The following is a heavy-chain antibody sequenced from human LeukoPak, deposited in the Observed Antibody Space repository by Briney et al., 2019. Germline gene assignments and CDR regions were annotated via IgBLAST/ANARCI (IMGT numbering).Heavy chain of an antibody. J-gene: IGHJ3*02. V-gene: IGHV3-23*01. CDR3: AKEGEQWLVRGGAFDI. D-gene: IGHD6-19*01. CDR1: GFTFSNYA. Sequence: GGALRLSRAASGFTFSNYAMSWVRQAPGKGLEWVSAISGSGGSTYYADSVKGRFTISRDNSKNTLYLQMNSLRAEDTAVYYCAKEGEQWLVRGGAFDIWGQGTMVTVSS. CDR2: ISGSGGST.